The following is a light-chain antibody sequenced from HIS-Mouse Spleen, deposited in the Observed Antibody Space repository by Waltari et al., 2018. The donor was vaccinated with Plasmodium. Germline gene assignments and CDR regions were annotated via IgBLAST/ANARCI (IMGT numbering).Light chain of an antibody. J-gene: IGKJ2*01. CDR2: GAS. CDR3: QQYGSSPPYT. CDR1: QIVSSSY. Sequence: EIVLTQSPGTLSLSPGERATLSCRASQIVSSSYLAWYQQKPGQAHRLLIYGASSRATGIPDRFSGSGSGTDFTLTISRLEPEDFAVYYCQQYGSSPPYTFGQGTKLEIQ. V-gene: IGKV3-20*01.